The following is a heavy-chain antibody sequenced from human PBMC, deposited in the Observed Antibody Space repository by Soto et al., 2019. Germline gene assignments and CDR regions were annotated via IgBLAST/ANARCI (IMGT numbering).Heavy chain of an antibody. D-gene: IGHD3-10*01. CDR3: PRGRFVGCLDF. V-gene: IGHV4-30-4*02. CDR1: SGSMSSRCSS. J-gene: IGHJ4*02. Sequence: PSESLSLASTVSSGSMSSRCSSWGWIREPPGKGLDWFGCIYYSGSTYYNLSLKSRFTMSGDTSKNQFSLKLSSVTAPATAVFYCPRGRFVGCLDFWGQGTLVTVSS. CDR2: IYYSGST.